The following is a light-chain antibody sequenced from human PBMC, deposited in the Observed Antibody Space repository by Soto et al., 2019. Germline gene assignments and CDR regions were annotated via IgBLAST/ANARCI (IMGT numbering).Light chain of an antibody. CDR3: QQRSNWPPT. CDR1: QSVRGN. CDR2: DAS. V-gene: IGKV3-11*01. J-gene: IGKJ5*01. Sequence: EIVMTQSPASLPVSPGERATLSCRASQSVRGNLAWYQQKPGQAPRLLIYDASNRATGIPARFSGSGSGTDFTLTISSLEPEDFAVYYCQQRSNWPPTFGQGTRLEI.